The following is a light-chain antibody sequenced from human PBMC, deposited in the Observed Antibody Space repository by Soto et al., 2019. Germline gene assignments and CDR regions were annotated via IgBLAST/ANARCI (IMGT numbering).Light chain of an antibody. CDR3: ISYTSGTSPYV. CDR1: SSDVGGYNY. Sequence: QSVLTQPASVSGSPGQSITISCTGTSSDVGGYNYVSWYQHHPGKAPKLMIYEVTNRPSGVSNRFSGSKSGNTASLTISGLQAEDEADYYCISYTSGTSPYVFGTGTKLTVL. CDR2: EVT. V-gene: IGLV2-14*01. J-gene: IGLJ1*01.